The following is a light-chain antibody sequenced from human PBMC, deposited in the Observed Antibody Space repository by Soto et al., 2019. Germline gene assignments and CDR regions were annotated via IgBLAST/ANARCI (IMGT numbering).Light chain of an antibody. CDR3: QQYGSSPRGVFT. J-gene: IGKJ3*01. V-gene: IGKV3-20*01. Sequence: EIVLTQSPGTLSLSPGERATLSCRASQSVSSAYLAWYQQKPGQAPRLLMYGASSRATGIPDRFSGSGSGTDFTLTISRLEPEDFAVYYCQQYGSSPRGVFTFGPGTKVDIK. CDR1: QSVSSAY. CDR2: GAS.